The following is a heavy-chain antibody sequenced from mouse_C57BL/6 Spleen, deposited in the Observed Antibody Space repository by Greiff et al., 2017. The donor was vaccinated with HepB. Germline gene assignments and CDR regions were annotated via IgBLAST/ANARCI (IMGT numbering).Heavy chain of an antibody. J-gene: IGHJ1*03. CDR3: ARSFPLTTVVAPQWNLVV. CDR2: IHPNSGST. V-gene: IGHV1-64*01. Sequence: VQLQQSGAELVKPGASVKLSCKASGYTFTSYWMHWVKQRPGQGLEWIGMIHPNSGSTNYNEKFKSKATLTVDKSSNTAYMQLSSLTSEDSAVYYCARSFPLTTVVAPQWNLVVWGTGTTVTVSS. CDR1: GYTFTSYW. D-gene: IGHD1-1*01.